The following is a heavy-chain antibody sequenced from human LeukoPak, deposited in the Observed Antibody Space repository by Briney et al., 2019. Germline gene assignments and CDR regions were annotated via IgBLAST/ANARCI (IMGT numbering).Heavy chain of an antibody. CDR1: GGSISSYY. CDR2: IYYSGST. V-gene: IGHV4-59*01. D-gene: IGHD3-3*01. Sequence: SETLSLTCTVSGGSISSYYWSWIRQPPGKGLEWIGYIYYSGSTNYNPSLKSRVTISVDTSKNQFSLKLSSVTAADTAVYYCARARTIFGVVIISYAFDIWGQGTMVTVSS. J-gene: IGHJ3*02. CDR3: ARARTIFGVVIISYAFDI.